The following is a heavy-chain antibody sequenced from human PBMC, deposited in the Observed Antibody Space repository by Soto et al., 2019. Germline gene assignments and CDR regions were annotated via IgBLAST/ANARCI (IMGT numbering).Heavy chain of an antibody. D-gene: IGHD5-12*01. J-gene: IGHJ6*01. CDR3: ARGGDVKCYHGMDV. Sequence: QVQLVQSGGEVKKPGASVKLSCTASGYTFTSYGISWVRQAPGQRLEWMGRISAYNGKTNYAQNVQGRVTMTTDTSTRTAYMDLRCLISDDTAVYYCARGGDVKCYHGMDVWGQGTTVTVSS. CDR2: ISAYNGKT. CDR1: GYTFTSYG. V-gene: IGHV1-18*01.